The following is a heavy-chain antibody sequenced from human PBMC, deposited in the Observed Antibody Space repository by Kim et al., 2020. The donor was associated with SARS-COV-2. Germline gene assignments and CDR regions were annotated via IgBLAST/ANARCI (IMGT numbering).Heavy chain of an antibody. CDR1: GFTFSDYY. CDR3: ARDHFPYYYDSSGYPGNYFDY. J-gene: IGHJ4*02. V-gene: IGHV3-11*01. Sequence: GGSLRLSCAASGFTFSDYYMSWIRQAPGKGLEWVSYISSSGSTIYYADSVKGRFTISRDNAKNSLYLQMNSLRAEDTAVYYCARDHFPYYYDSSGYPGNYFDYWGQGTLVTVSS. CDR2: ISSSGSTI. D-gene: IGHD3-22*01.